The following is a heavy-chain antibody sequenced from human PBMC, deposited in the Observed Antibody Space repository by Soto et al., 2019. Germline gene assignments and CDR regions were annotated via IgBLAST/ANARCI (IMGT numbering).Heavy chain of an antibody. CDR1: GFSLSTSGVA. Sequence: QITLKESGPMLVRPTQTLTLTCTFSGFSLSTSGVAVAWIRQPPGEALEWLALIYWDDDRRYNSSLKSRLTIIRDTSKDQVVLTMTNMDPMDTATYFCAHSQRGPRDFWGPGILVTVSS. D-gene: IGHD5-12*01. CDR3: AHSQRGPRDF. CDR2: IYWDDDR. V-gene: IGHV2-5*02. J-gene: IGHJ4*02.